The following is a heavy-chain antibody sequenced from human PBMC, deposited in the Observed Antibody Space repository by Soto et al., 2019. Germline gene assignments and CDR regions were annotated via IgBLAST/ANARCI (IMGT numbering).Heavy chain of an antibody. D-gene: IGHD3-3*01. Sequence: EVQLVESGGGLVQPGGSLRLSCAASGFSVSNLVMTWVRQAPGKGLEWVSVISSDGSTYYADSVKGRFTISRDNSKNPLYLEMNSLRAGDTAVYYCARETLGGAYDFRHGGQGTLVTVSS. CDR3: ARETLGGAYDFRH. V-gene: IGHV3-66*01. J-gene: IGHJ4*02. CDR2: ISSDGST. CDR1: GFSVSNLV.